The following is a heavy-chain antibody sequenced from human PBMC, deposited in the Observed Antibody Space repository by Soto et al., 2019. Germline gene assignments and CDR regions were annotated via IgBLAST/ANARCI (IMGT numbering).Heavy chain of an antibody. CDR3: ARVQGNYYYYYGMDV. Sequence: LSLTCTVSGGSISSGGYYWSWIRQHPGKGLEWIGYIYYSGSTYYNPSLKSRVTISVDTSKNQFSLKLSSVTAADTAVYYCARVQGNYYYYYGMDVWGQGTTVTVSS. J-gene: IGHJ6*02. CDR2: IYYSGST. D-gene: IGHD6-13*01. CDR1: GGSISSGGYY. V-gene: IGHV4-31*03.